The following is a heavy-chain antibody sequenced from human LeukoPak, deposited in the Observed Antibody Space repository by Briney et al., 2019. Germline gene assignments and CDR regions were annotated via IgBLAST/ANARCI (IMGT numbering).Heavy chain of an antibody. D-gene: IGHD3-22*01. V-gene: IGHV4-34*01. J-gene: IGHJ3*02. Sequence: SETLSLTCAVYGGSFSGYYWSWIRQPPGKGLEWIGEINHSGSTNYNPSLKSRVTISVDTSKNQFSLKLSSVTAADTAVYYCARAVVVSASDIWGQGTMVTVSS. CDR3: ARAVVVSASDI. CDR1: GGSFSGYY. CDR2: INHSGST.